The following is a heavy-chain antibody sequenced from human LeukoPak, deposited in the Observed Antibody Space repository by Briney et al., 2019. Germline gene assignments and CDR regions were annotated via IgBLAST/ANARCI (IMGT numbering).Heavy chain of an antibody. Sequence: GRSLRLSCAASGFTFSRYAMHWVRQAPGKGLEWVAIISYDESNKYYADSVKGRFTISRDNAKNSLYLQMNSLRAEDTAVYYCARDGYYYGSGSYYKVDFDYWGQGTLVTVSS. D-gene: IGHD3-10*01. CDR2: ISYDESNK. CDR1: GFTFSRYA. V-gene: IGHV3-30*04. CDR3: ARDGYYYGSGSYYKVDFDY. J-gene: IGHJ4*02.